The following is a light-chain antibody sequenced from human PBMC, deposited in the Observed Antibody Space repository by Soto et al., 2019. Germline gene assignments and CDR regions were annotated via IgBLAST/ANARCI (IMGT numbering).Light chain of an antibody. V-gene: IGKV3-15*01. CDR2: GAS. CDR1: QSVSSN. CDR3: KQYNNWPPVT. J-gene: IGKJ2*01. Sequence: EIVMTQSPATLSVSPGERATLSCRASQSVSSNLAWYQQKPGQAPRLLIYGASTRATGIPARFSGSGSGTEFTLTISSLQSEDFAVYYCKQYNNWPPVTFVQGTKLEIK.